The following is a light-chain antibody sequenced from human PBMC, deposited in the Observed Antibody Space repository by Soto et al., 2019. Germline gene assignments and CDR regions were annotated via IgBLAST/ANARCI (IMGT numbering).Light chain of an antibody. CDR3: QQYYSTPLT. CDR1: QSVLYSSNNKNY. Sequence: DIVMTQSPDSLAVSLGERATINCKSSQSVLYSSNNKNYLAWYQQKPGQPPKLLIYWASTRESGVPDRFSGSGSGTDFTLTISSLQAEDVAGYYCQQYYSTPLTFVGGTKVEIK. V-gene: IGKV4-1*01. J-gene: IGKJ4*01. CDR2: WAS.